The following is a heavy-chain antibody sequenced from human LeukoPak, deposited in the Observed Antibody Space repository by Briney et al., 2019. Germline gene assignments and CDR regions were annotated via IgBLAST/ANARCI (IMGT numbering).Heavy chain of an antibody. Sequence: GGSLRLSCAASGSTFSSYWMHWVRQAPGKGLVWVSRINSDGSSTSYADSVKGRFTISRDNAKNTLYLQMNSLRAEDTAVYYCARPHYDFWSGYNWFDPWGQGTLVTVSS. CDR2: INSDGSST. D-gene: IGHD3-3*01. V-gene: IGHV3-74*01. J-gene: IGHJ5*02. CDR1: GSTFSSYW. CDR3: ARPHYDFWSGYNWFDP.